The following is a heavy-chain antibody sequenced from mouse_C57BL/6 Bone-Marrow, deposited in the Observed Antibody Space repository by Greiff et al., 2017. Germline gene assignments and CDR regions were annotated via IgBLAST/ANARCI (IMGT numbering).Heavy chain of an antibody. CDR3: ARSASYYSNDRAWFVY. J-gene: IGHJ3*01. V-gene: IGHV1-81*01. CDR2: IYPRSGNI. CDR1: GYTFTTYG. D-gene: IGHD2-5*01. Sequence: QVQLQQSGAELARPGASLKLSCKASGYTFTTYGISWVNQRTGQGLEWIGEIYPRSGNIYYNEKFKGKATLTADKSSRTAYMELRSLTSEDSSVYFCARSASYYSNDRAWFVYWGQGTLVTVSA.